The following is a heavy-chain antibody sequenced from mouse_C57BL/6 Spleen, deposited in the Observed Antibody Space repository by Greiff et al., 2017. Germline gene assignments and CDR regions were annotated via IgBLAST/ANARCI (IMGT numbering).Heavy chain of an antibody. CDR1: GFAFTNYL. V-gene: IGHV1-54*01. CDR2: INPGSGGT. CDR3: AKTGTPYYFDY. Sequence: VQLQQSGAELVRPGTSVKVSCKASGFAFTNYLIEWVQQRPGQGLEWIGVINPGSGGTNYDEKFKGKATLTADKSSSTAYMQLSSLTSEDSAVYFCAKTGTPYYFDYWGQGTTLTVSS. D-gene: IGHD4-1*01. J-gene: IGHJ2*01.